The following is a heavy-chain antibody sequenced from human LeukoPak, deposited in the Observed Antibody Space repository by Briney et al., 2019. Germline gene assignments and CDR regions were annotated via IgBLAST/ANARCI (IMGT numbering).Heavy chain of an antibody. J-gene: IGHJ5*02. CDR3: ASSMIYYAFDP. CDR1: GGSISSSSYY. D-gene: IGHD1-26*01. Sequence: SETLSLTYTVSGGSISSSSYYWGWIRQPPGKGLEWIGSIYYSGSTYYNPSLKSRVTISVDTSKNQFSLKLSSVTAADTAVYYCASSMIYYAFDPWGQGTLVTVSS. V-gene: IGHV4-39*01. CDR2: IYYSGST.